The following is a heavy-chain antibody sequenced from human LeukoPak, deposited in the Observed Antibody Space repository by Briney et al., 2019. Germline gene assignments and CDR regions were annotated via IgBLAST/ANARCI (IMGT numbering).Heavy chain of an antibody. Sequence: SETLSLTCTVSGGSISSSSYYWGWIRQPPGKGLEWIVSIYYSGSIYYNPSLKSRVTMSVDTSKNQFSLKLSSVTAADTAVYYCARALVGAIPYYFDYWGQGTLVTVSS. CDR2: IYYSGSI. J-gene: IGHJ4*02. CDR1: GGSISSSSYY. CDR3: ARALVGAIPYYFDY. V-gene: IGHV4-39*01. D-gene: IGHD1-26*01.